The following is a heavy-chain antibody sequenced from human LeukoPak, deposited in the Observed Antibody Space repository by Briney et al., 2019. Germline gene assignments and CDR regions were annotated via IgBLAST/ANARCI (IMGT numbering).Heavy chain of an antibody. CDR2: ISVGSDTI. CDR3: AKGDDIDYFEC. J-gene: IGHJ4*02. V-gene: IGHV3-48*01. Sequence: GGSLRLSCAASGFTFSSYSMNWVRQAPGRGLEWVSYISVGSDTIYYADSVKGRFTISRDNSKNTLYLQMNSLRAEDTAVYYCAKGDDIDYFECWGQGTLVTVSS. CDR1: GFTFSSYS. D-gene: IGHD3-9*01.